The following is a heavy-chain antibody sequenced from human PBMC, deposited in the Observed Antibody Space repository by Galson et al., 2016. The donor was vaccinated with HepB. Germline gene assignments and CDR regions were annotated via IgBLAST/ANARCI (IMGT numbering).Heavy chain of an antibody. D-gene: IGHD5-18*01. J-gene: IGHJ5*02. CDR1: GFSLSSSEMC. V-gene: IGHV2-70*01. CDR3: ARSTPYCGYSQGVMCVDP. CDR2: IDRDDDK. Sequence: PALVKPTQTLTLTCTFSGFSLSSSEMCVSWIRQPPGKALEWLALIDRDDDKYYSAPLKTRLTISKDTSKNQVVLTMTSIDPVDTATYYCARSTPYCGYSQGVMCVDPGGQGTLVTVTS.